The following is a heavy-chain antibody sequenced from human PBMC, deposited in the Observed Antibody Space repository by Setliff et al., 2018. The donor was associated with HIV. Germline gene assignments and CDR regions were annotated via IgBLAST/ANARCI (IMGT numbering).Heavy chain of an antibody. CDR2: IWYDGSIE. CDR1: EFTFSSYA. J-gene: IGHJ4*02. D-gene: IGHD1-26*01. CDR3: AKGAGPTTLAEPFDS. V-gene: IGHV3-33*08. Sequence: GGSLRLSCAASEFTFSSYAMHWVRQAAGKGLEWVAVIWYDGSIEYYIDSVKGRFTISRDNSKSTLYLQMTNPRAEDTALYFCAKGAGPTTLAEPFDSWGQGTLVTVSS.